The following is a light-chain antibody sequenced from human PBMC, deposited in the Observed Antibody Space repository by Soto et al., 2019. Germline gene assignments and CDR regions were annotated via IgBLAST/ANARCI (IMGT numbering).Light chain of an antibody. CDR2: AAS. CDR1: QSISTY. J-gene: IGKJ2*02. CDR3: QQSYSTPRT. Sequence: DIQMTQSPSSLSASVGDRVTITCRASQSISTYLNGYQQKVGKAPKLLIYAASSLQRGVPSRFSGSGSGTDFTLTSSSLQPEDFATYYCQQSYSTPRTFGQGTKLEIK. V-gene: IGKV1-39*01.